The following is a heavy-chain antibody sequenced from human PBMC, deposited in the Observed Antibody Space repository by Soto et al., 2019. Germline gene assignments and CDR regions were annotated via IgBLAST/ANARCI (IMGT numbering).Heavy chain of an antibody. D-gene: IGHD1-20*01. CDR3: ARGRRAITANHSAIDY. V-gene: IGHV4-34*01. Sequence: SETLSLTCAVYGGSFSGYYWSWIRQPPGKGLEWIGEINHSGSTNYNPSLKSRVTISVDTSKNQFSLKLSSVTAADTAVYYCARGRRAITANHSAIDYWGQGTLVTVSS. J-gene: IGHJ4*02. CDR2: INHSGST. CDR1: GGSFSGYY.